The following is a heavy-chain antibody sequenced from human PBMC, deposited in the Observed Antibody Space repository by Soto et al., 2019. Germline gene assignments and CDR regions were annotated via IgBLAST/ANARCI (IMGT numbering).Heavy chain of an antibody. V-gene: IGHV4-34*01. CDR2: INHSGRV. CDR3: STRAYDTNCYYRFDP. CDR1: GGSFSGHS. D-gene: IGHD3-10*01. Sequence: SETLSLTCAVYGGSFSGHSWTWIRQSPGKGLEWSWDINHSGRVNYSPSLKSRVTISLDASKNQFSLTLRAVTAADTAMYYCSTRAYDTNCYYRFDPWSQGTLVTVSS. J-gene: IGHJ5*01.